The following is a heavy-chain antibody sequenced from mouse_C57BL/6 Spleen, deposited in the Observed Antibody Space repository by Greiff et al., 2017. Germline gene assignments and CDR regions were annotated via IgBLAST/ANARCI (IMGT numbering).Heavy chain of an antibody. J-gene: IGHJ3*01. V-gene: IGHV3-6*01. CDR2: ISYDGSY. D-gene: IGHD2-13*01. Sequence: DVKLQASGPGLVKPSQSLSLTCSVTGYSIPSGYYWHWIRQFSGNKLEWMGYISYDGSYNYKPSLKNRIPVTRDTSKNQFFLKLNSVTTEDTATYCCAYDYHFAYWGQGTLVTVSA. CDR3: AYDYHFAY. CDR1: GYSIPSGYY.